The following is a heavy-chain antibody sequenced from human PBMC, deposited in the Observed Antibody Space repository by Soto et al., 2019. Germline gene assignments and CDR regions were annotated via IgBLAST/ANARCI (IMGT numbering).Heavy chain of an antibody. J-gene: IGHJ5*02. CDR2: IIPVFGTT. V-gene: IGHV1-69*01. CDR3: AREPFGRFDP. D-gene: IGHD3-10*01. CDR1: GDSFGSYA. Sequence: QMQLVQSGPEVKKPGSSVKVSCKASGDSFGSYAVSWVRQAPGQGLVWMGAIIPVFGTTNYTQKFQGRVTITADDSTTTAYMELSSLRSDDTAVYYCAREPFGRFDPWGQGTLVTVSS.